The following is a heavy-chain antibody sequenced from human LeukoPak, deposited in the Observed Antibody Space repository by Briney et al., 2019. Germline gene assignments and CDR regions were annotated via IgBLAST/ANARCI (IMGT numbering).Heavy chain of an antibody. D-gene: IGHD4-23*01. CDR1: GFTFNNAW. V-gene: IGHV1-18*04. CDR2: ISAYNGNT. CDR3: ARGGNKDAFDI. Sequence: GGSLRLSCAASGFTFNNAWMSWVRQAPGQGLEWMGWISAYNGNTNYAQKLQGRVTMTTDTSTSTAYMELRSLRSDDTAVYYCARGGNKDAFDIWGQGTMVTVSS. J-gene: IGHJ3*02.